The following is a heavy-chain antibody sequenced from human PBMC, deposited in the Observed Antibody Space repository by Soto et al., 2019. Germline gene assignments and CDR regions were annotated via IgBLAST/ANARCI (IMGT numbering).Heavy chain of an antibody. CDR1: GFTFSSYA. D-gene: IGHD2-2*01. Sequence: PGGSLRLASAVYGFTFSSYAMSWVRQAPGKGLEWVSAFRGSGGSTYYADSVKGRFTISRDNSKNTLYLQMNSLRAEDTAVYYCAKVGGPIVVVPSMMDVWGQGTTVTVSS. V-gene: IGHV3-23*01. CDR2: FRGSGGST. J-gene: IGHJ6*02. CDR3: AKVGGPIVVVPSMMDV.